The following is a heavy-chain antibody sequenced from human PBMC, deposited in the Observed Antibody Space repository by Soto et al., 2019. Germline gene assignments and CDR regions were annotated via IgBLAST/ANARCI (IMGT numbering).Heavy chain of an antibody. Sequence: PSQTLSLTCAISGDSVSSNSAAWNWIRQSPSRGLEWLGRTYYRSKWYNDYAVSVKSRITINPDTSKNQFSLQLNSVTPEDTSVYYCASTLRQNDAFDIWGQGTMVTVSS. D-gene: IGHD4-17*01. J-gene: IGHJ3*02. CDR3: ASTLRQNDAFDI. CDR2: TYYRSKWYN. CDR1: GDSVSSNSAA. V-gene: IGHV6-1*01.